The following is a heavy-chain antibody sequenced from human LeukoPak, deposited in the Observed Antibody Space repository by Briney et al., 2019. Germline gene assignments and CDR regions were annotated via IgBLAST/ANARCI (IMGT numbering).Heavy chain of an antibody. CDR3: ARWFGDQYWYFDL. V-gene: IGHV3-7*01. J-gene: IGHJ2*01. CDR1: GFTFSSYW. Sequence: GGSLRLSCAASGFTFSSYWMSWVRQAPGKGLEWVANIKQDGSEKYYVDSVKGRFTIYRDNAKNSLYLQMNSLRAEDTAVYYCARWFGDQYWYFDLWGRGTLVTVSS. CDR2: IKQDGSEK. D-gene: IGHD3-10*01.